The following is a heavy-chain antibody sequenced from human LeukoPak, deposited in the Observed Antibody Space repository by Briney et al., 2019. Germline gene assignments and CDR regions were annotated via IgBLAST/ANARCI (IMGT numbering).Heavy chain of an antibody. CDR1: GYTFTGYY. Sequence: WASVKVSCKASGYTFTGYYMHWVRQAPGQGLEWMGWINPNSGGTNYAQKFQGRVTMTRDTSISTAYMELSRLRSDDTAVYYCARDGYYDSSGYYYPLFDYWGQGTLVTVS. D-gene: IGHD3-22*01. V-gene: IGHV1-2*02. J-gene: IGHJ4*02. CDR3: ARDGYYDSSGYYYPLFDY. CDR2: INPNSGGT.